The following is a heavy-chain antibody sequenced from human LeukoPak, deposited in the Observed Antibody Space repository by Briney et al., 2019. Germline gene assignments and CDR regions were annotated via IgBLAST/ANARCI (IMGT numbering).Heavy chain of an antibody. V-gene: IGHV3-23*01. CDR2: ISSSSGNT. CDR1: GFTFSSYV. CDR3: AKDRWAEYDFPSRYQYYFDY. J-gene: IGHJ4*02. D-gene: IGHD3-3*01. Sequence: GGSLRLSCAASGFTFSSYVMSWVRQAPGRGLEWVSAISSSSGNTYYADSVKGRFTVTRDNSKNTLYLQMNSLRVEDTAVYYCAKDRWAEYDFPSRYQYYFDYWGQGSLVTVSS.